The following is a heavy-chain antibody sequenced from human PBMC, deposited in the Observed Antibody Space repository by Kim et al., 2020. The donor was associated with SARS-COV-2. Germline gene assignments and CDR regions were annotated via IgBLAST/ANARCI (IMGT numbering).Heavy chain of an antibody. J-gene: IGHJ4*02. D-gene: IGHD3-10*01. V-gene: IGHV1-46*01. CDR3: ARELRKLLWFGELAYFDY. CDR1: GYTFTSYY. Sequence: ASVKVSCKASGYTFTSYYMHWVRQAPGQGLEWMGIINPSGGSTSYAQKFQGRVTMTRDTSTSTVYIELSSLRSEDTAVYYCARELRKLLWFGELAYFDYWGQGTLVTVSS. CDR2: INPSGGST.